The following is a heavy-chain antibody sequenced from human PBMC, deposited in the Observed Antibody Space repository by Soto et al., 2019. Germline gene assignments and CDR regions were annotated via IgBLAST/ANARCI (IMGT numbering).Heavy chain of an antibody. D-gene: IGHD5-18*01. V-gene: IGHV1-69*15. J-gene: IGHJ4*02. CDR1: GGTFYTYT. Sequence: QVQLVQSGAEVRKPGSSVQVSCKASGGTFYTYTFSWVRQAPGQGLEWMGSITPIYPTTNYAEKFQGRLTVTADGSTNTAYMELNSLTSEDTADYYCARIPRYSFPTSDDLDSWGQGTLVTVSS. CDR2: ITPIYPTT. CDR3: ARIPRYSFPTSDDLDS.